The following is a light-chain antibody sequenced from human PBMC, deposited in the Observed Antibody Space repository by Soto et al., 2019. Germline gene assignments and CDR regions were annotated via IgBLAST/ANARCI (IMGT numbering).Light chain of an antibody. J-gene: IGLJ1*01. Sequence: QSALTQPASVSGSPGQSITITCTGTSSDVGGYNYVSWYQHHPGKVPQLMIYDVSNRPSGVSNRFSGSKSGNTASLTISGLQAEDEADYYCYSYTSSNTYVFRTGTKLTVL. CDR1: SSDVGGYNY. V-gene: IGLV2-14*03. CDR3: YSYTSSNTYV. CDR2: DVS.